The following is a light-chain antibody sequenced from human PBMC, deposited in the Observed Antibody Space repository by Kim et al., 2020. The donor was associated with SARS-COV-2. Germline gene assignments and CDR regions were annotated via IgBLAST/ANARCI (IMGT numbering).Light chain of an antibody. CDR1: QSVSSNY. J-gene: IGKJ4*01. Sequence: SQGERATLTCMASQSVSSNYEAWYQQIPGQAPRLLMYGASTRATGIPDRFSGSGSGTDFTLSINRLEPEDFAVYYCHQYGTSPETFGGGTKVDIK. CDR2: GAS. V-gene: IGKV3-20*01. CDR3: HQYGTSPET.